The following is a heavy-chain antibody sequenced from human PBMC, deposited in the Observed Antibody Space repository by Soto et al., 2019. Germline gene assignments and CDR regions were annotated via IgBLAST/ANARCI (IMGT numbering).Heavy chain of an antibody. CDR1: GFTFNAYS. Sequence: DVQLLESGGSLVQPGGSLRLSCAASGFTFNAYSLSWVRQAPGKGLEWVSAISTTGGSTYYADSVKGRFTISRYNSQNTLSLQMSSLRAEDTAVYFCARPDGSTYSFRYWGQGTLVTVSS. CDR3: ARPDGSTYSFRY. J-gene: IGHJ4*02. V-gene: IGHV3-23*01. D-gene: IGHD3-10*01. CDR2: ISTTGGST.